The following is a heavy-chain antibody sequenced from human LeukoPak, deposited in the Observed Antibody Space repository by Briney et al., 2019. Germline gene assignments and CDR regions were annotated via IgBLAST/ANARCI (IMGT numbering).Heavy chain of an antibody. Sequence: GGSLRLSCAASGFTFSSYAMSWLRQAPGKGLEWVSAISGSGGSTYYADSVKGRFTISRDNSKNTLYLQMNSLRAQDTAVYDYAHEADYGVYIFDYWAQGTLVTVSS. V-gene: IGHV3-23*01. CDR2: ISGSGGST. CDR1: GFTFSSYA. CDR3: AHEADYGVYIFDY. J-gene: IGHJ4*02. D-gene: IGHD4-17*01.